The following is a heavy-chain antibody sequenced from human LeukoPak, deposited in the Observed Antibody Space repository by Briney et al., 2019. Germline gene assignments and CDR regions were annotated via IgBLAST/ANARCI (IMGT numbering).Heavy chain of an antibody. CDR2: IYTSGST. CDR1: GGSISSYY. V-gene: IGHV4-4*07. J-gene: IGHJ6*03. Sequence: PSETLSLTCTVSGGSISSYYWSWIRQPAGKGLEWIGRIYTSGSTNYNPSLKSRVTMSVDTSKNQFSLKLSSVTAADTAVYYCARSCSGYPAPYYYYYMDVWGKGTTVTVSS. D-gene: IGHD5-12*01. CDR3: ARSCSGYPAPYYYYYMDV.